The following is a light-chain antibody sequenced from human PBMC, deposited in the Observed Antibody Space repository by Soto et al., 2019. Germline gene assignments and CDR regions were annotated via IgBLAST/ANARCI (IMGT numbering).Light chain of an antibody. CDR3: QQRDIWPWT. J-gene: IGKJ1*01. CDR1: QSVNRY. Sequence: EIVMTQSPATLSVSPLSRATLSCWASQSVNRYLVWYQQKPGQAPRLLMYDASKRATGIPARFSGSGSGTDFTLTISSLEPEDFAVYYCQQRDIWPWTFGQGTKVDIK. V-gene: IGKV3-11*01. CDR2: DAS.